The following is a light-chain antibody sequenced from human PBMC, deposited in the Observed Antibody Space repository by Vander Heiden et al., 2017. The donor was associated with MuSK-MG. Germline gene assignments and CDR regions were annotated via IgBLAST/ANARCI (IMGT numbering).Light chain of an antibody. V-gene: IGKV3D-15*01. Sequence: ELVMTQSSATLSVSPGERATLSCRASQSVSRNLAWYQQKPGQAPRLLIYGASTRATGIPARFSGSGSGTEFTLTISSLQSEDFAVYYCQQYNNWPPGTFGGGTKVEIK. CDR2: GAS. J-gene: IGKJ4*01. CDR3: QQYNNWPPGT. CDR1: QSVSRN.